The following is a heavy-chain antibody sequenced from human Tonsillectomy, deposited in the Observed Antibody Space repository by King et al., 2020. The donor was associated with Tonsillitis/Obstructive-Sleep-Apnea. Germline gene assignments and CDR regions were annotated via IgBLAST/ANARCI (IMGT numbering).Heavy chain of an antibody. Sequence: EQLVQSGGGLVQPGGSLRLSCAASGFTFSDYWMSWVRQAPGKGLEWVANIKQDGSEKCYVDSVKGRFTISRDNAENSLYLQMNSRRAEDTAVYYCARDRGRTGYDYGYWGQGTLVTVSS. CDR1: GFTFSDYW. V-gene: IGHV3-7*03. CDR2: IKQDGSEK. CDR3: ARDRGRTGYDYGY. J-gene: IGHJ4*02. D-gene: IGHD5-12*01.